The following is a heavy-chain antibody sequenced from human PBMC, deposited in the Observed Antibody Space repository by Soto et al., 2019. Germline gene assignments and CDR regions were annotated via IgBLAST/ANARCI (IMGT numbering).Heavy chain of an antibody. CDR2: ISDSSSTI. Sequence: EVQLVESGGGLVQPGGSLRLSCAASGCSFSRYTMHWVRQAPGKGLEWVSSISDSSSTIYYADSVKGRFTISRDNAKNSLFLQMNSLRDEDTAVYYCARDGYSTSSDWPWFDPWGQGTLATVSS. CDR3: ARDGYSTSSDWPWFDP. CDR1: GCSFSRYT. J-gene: IGHJ5*02. D-gene: IGHD6-6*01. V-gene: IGHV3-48*02.